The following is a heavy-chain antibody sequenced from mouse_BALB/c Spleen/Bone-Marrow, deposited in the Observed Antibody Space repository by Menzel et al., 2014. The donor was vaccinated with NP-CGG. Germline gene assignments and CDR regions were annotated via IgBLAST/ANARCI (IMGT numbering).Heavy chain of an antibody. D-gene: IGHD2-4*01. J-gene: IGHJ3*01. CDR3: ARHAYYDQTEVSFVY. Sequence: EVNVVESGGGLVKSGGSLKLSCAASGFSFSNYGMSWVRQTPEKRLAWVATISGDGRYTFYSDSLKGRFTISRDNAKTNLYLQLSSQRSEDTALYYCARHAYYDQTEVSFVYWGQGTLVTVSA. CDR2: ISGDGRYT. CDR1: GFSFSNYG. V-gene: IGHV5-9-2*01.